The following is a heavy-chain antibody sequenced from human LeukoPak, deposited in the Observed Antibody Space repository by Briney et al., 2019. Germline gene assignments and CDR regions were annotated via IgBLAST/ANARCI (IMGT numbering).Heavy chain of an antibody. CDR1: GFTFSSYW. CDR2: INHNGNVN. Sequence: GGSLRLSCAASGFTFSSYWMNWARQAPGKGLEWVASINHNGNVNYYVDSVKGRSTISRDNAKNSLYLHMSNLRAEDTAVYFCARGGGLDVWGQGATVTVSS. V-gene: IGHV3-7*03. J-gene: IGHJ6*02. CDR3: ARGGGLDV. D-gene: IGHD3-16*01.